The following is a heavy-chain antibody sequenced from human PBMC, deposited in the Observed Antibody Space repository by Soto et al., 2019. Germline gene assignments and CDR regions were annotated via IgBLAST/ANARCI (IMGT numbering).Heavy chain of an antibody. V-gene: IGHV3-48*01. CDR3: AREVVLWFGETPG. CDR2: ISSSSSTI. CDR1: GFTFSSYS. Sequence: PGGSLRLSCAASGFTFSSYSMNWVRQAPGKGLEWVSYISSSSSTIYYADSVKGRFTISRDNAKNSLYLQMNSLRAEDTAVYYCAREVVLWFGETPGWGQGTLVTVSS. D-gene: IGHD3-10*01. J-gene: IGHJ4*02.